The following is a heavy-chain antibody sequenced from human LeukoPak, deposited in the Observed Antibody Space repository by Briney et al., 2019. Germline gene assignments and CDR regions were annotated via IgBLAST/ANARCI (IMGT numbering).Heavy chain of an antibody. CDR2: INHSGST. CDR3: ARGPSDGVSFDL. Sequence: PSETLSLTCAVYGGSFSGCYWSWIRQPPGKGLEWIGEINHSGSTNYNPSLKSRVTISVDTSKNQFSLKLSSVTAADTAVYYCARGPSDGVSFDLWGRGTLVTVSS. CDR1: GGSFSGCY. D-gene: IGHD3-3*01. J-gene: IGHJ2*01. V-gene: IGHV4-34*01.